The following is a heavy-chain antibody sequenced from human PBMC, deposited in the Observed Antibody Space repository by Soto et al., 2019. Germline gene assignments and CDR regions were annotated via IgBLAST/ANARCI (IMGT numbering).Heavy chain of an antibody. V-gene: IGHV1-69*13. Sequence: VKVSCKASGGTFSSYAISWVRQAPGQGLEWMGGIIPIFGTANYAQKFQGRVTITADESTSTAYMELSSLRSEDTAVYYCASRRYYDILTGYDYGMDVWGQGTTVTVSS. J-gene: IGHJ6*02. CDR3: ASRRYYDILTGYDYGMDV. D-gene: IGHD3-9*01. CDR2: IIPIFGTA. CDR1: GGTFSSYA.